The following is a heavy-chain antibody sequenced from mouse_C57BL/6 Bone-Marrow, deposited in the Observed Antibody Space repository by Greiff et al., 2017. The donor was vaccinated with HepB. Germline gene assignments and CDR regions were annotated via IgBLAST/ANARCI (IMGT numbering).Heavy chain of an antibody. Sequence: QVQLQQPGAELVKPGASVKMSCKASGYTFTSYWITWVKQRPGQGLEWIGDIYPGSGSTNYNEKFKSKATLTVDTSSRTAYMQLSSLTSEDSAVYYCAREGITTVVARAMDYWGQGTSVTVSS. CDR2: IYPGSGST. CDR1: GYTFTSYW. V-gene: IGHV1-55*01. D-gene: IGHD1-1*01. CDR3: AREGITTVVARAMDY. J-gene: IGHJ4*01.